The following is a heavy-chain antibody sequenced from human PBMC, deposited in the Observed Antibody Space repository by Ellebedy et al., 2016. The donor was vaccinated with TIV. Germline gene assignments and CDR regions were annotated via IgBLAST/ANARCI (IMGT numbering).Heavy chain of an antibody. CDR3: ARDPALPRGRFDT. CDR1: GGSVSSTRYY. CDR2: IYYSGSA. J-gene: IGHJ5*02. Sequence: MPSETLSLTCSVSGGSVSSTRYYWAWIRQPPEKGLEWIGSIYYSGSAYYNPSLKSRVTVSVDTSKNQFSLNLSSVTAADTAVYYCARDPALPRGRFDTWGQGTLVTVSS. V-gene: IGHV4-39*07.